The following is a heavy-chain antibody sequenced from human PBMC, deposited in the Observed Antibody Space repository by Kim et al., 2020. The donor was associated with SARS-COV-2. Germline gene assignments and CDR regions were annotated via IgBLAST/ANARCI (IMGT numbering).Heavy chain of an antibody. J-gene: IGHJ6*02. CDR3: ARDEIPREWYYDILTGYYRDYYYGMDV. Sequence: ASVKVSCKASGYTFTSYYMHWVRQAPGQGLEWMGIINPSGGSTSYAQKFQGRVTMTRDTSTSTVYMELSSLRSEDTAVYYCARDEIPREWYYDILTGYYRDYYYGMDVWGQGTTVTVSS. CDR2: INPSGGST. D-gene: IGHD3-9*01. CDR1: GYTFTSYY. V-gene: IGHV1-46*01.